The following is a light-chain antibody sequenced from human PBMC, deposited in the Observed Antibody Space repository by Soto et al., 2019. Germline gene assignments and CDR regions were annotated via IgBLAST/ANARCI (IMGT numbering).Light chain of an antibody. Sequence: EIVMTQSPATLSVSPGERATLSCRASQSVSSDLAWYQQKSGQAPRLLIYGAFTRATGIPARFSGSGSGTEFTLTISSLQSEDFVVYYCQQYNNWPRTFGQGTKVEIK. V-gene: IGKV3-15*01. J-gene: IGKJ1*01. CDR2: GAF. CDR3: QQYNNWPRT. CDR1: QSVSSD.